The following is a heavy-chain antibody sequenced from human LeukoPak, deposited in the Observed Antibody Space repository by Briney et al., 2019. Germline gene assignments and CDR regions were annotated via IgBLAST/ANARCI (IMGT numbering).Heavy chain of an antibody. D-gene: IGHD6-13*01. Sequence: PGGSLRLSCAASGFTVSSNYMSWVRQAPGKGLEWVSVIYSGGSTYYADSVKGRFTIPRDNSKNTLYLQMNSLRAEDTAVYYCARDRIAAAGNFDYWGQGTLVTVSS. CDR1: GFTVSSNY. J-gene: IGHJ4*02. V-gene: IGHV3-53*01. CDR2: IYSGGST. CDR3: ARDRIAAAGNFDY.